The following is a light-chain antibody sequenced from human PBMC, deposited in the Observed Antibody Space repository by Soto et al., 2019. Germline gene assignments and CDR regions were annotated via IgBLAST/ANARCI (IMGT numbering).Light chain of an antibody. CDR2: SND. V-gene: IGLV1-44*01. CDR3: AAWDDSLNGYV. Sequence: QAVVTQPPSASGTPGQRVTISCSGSSSNVGSKTVNWYQHLPGTAPKLLIYSNDQRPSGVPDRFSGSKSGTSASLAISGLQSEDESDYYCAAWDDSLNGYVFGTGTKLTVL. J-gene: IGLJ1*01. CDR1: SSNVGSKT.